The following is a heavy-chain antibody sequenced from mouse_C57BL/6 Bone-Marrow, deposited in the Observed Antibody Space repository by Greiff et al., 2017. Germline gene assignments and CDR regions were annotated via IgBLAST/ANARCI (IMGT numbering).Heavy chain of an antibody. CDR2: IDPSDSYT. J-gene: IGHJ2*01. CDR3: ARSRYYYGDY. CDR1: GYTFTSYW. D-gene: IGHD1-1*01. V-gene: IGHV1-50*01. Sequence: QVQLQQSGAELVKPGASVKLSCKASGYTFTSYWMQWVKQRPGQGLEWIGEIDPSDSYTNYNQKFKGKATLTVDTSSSTAYMQLSSLTSEDSAVYYCARSRYYYGDYWGQGTTLTVSS.